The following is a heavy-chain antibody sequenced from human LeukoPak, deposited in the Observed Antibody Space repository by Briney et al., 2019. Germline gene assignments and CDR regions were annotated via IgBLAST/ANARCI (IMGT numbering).Heavy chain of an antibody. J-gene: IGHJ6*02. CDR1: GYTFTSYY. D-gene: IGHD5-18*01. Sequence: ASVKVSCKASGYTFTSYYVHWVRQAPGQGLEWMGVINPNVGSTTYAQKFQGRVTMTRDTSTSTAYMELSSLRSEDTAVYYCATIDTAMVIGYYYYYGMDVWGQGTTVTVSS. CDR2: INPNVGST. CDR3: ATIDTAMVIGYYYYYGMDV. V-gene: IGHV1-46*01.